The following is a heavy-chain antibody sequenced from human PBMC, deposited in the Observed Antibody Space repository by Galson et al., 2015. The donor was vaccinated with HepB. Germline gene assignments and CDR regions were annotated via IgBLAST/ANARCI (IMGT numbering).Heavy chain of an antibody. CDR3: ARAGSGFQDK. J-gene: IGHJ4*02. V-gene: IGHV6-1*01. CDR1: GDSVSSTSAT. CDR2: TFYRSKWLN. D-gene: IGHD1-1*01. Sequence: CAISGDSVSSTSATWHWLRVSPSRGLEWLGRTFYRSKWLNDYAVAVKGRISINPDTSKNQFFLHLMSVTPEDSAIYYCARAGSGFQDKWGQGTQVTVSS.